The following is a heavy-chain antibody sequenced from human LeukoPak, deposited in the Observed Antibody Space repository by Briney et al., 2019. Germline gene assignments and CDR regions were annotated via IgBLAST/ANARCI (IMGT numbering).Heavy chain of an antibody. Sequence: ASVKVFCKASGYTFTSYGISWVRQAPGEGLEWVGWISAYNGNTNYAQKLQGRVTMTTDTSTSTAYMELRSLRSDDTAVYYCARDYSSSPLDYWGQGTLVTVSS. J-gene: IGHJ4*02. D-gene: IGHD6-6*01. CDR1: GYTFTSYG. CDR3: ARDYSSSPLDY. CDR2: ISAYNGNT. V-gene: IGHV1-18*01.